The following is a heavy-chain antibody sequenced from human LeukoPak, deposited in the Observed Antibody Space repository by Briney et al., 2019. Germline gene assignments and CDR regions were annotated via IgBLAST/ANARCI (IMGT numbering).Heavy chain of an antibody. J-gene: IGHJ4*02. Sequence: ASVKVSCKASGYTFTSYDINWVRQATGQGLEWMGWMNPNSGNTGYAQKFQGRVTMTRNTSISTAYMELSSLRSEDTAVYYCARDSSSWYTGGNVDWGQGTLVTVSS. CDR3: ARDSSSWYTGGNVD. CDR1: GYTFTSYD. CDR2: MNPNSGNT. D-gene: IGHD6-13*01. V-gene: IGHV1-8*01.